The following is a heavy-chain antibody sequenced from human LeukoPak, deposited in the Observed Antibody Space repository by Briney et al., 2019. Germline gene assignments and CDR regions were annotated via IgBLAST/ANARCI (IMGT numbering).Heavy chain of an antibody. Sequence: SETLPLTCTVSGYSISSGYYWGWIRQPPGKGLEWIGSIYHSGSTYYNPSLKSRVTISVDTSKNQFSLKLSSVTAADTAVYYCARDRGIVGALYYFDYWGQGTLVTVSS. J-gene: IGHJ4*02. D-gene: IGHD1-26*01. V-gene: IGHV4-38-2*02. CDR1: GYSISSGYY. CDR2: IYHSGST. CDR3: ARDRGIVGALYYFDY.